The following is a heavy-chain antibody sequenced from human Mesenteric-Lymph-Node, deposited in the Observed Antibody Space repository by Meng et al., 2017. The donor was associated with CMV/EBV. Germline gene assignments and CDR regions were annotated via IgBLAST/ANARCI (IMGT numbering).Heavy chain of an antibody. Sequence: GESLKISCAASGFTFSTYVMNWVRQAPGKGLEWVSTIYSGSDNTYYADSVNGRFTISRDDSKSTLYLQMNSLRGEDTAIYYCVKGEVGYCSTSNCDSGLDVWGQGTTVTVSS. J-gene: IGHJ6*02. D-gene: IGHD2-2*03. CDR2: IYSGSDNT. CDR1: GFTFSTYV. CDR3: VKGEVGYCSTSNCDSGLDV. V-gene: IGHV3-23*03.